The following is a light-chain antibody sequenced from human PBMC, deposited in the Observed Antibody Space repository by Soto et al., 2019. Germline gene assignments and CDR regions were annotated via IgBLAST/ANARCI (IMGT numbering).Light chain of an antibody. CDR2: EVS. CDR3: MQSTQLPPT. V-gene: IGKV2D-29*02. CDR1: QSLLHITGETF. J-gene: IGKJ5*01. Sequence: DVVMTQTPLSLSVAPGQPASISCKSSQSLLHITGETFLFWYLQKPGQSPQLLIYEVSTRVSGVPDRFSGTESGTDFTLEISRVETDDVGLYYCMQSTQLPPTFGQGTRLRIE.